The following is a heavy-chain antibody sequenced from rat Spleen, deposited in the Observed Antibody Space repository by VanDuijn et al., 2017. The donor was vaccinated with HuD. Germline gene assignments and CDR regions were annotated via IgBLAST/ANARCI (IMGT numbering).Heavy chain of an antibody. V-gene: IGHV5-31*01. Sequence: EVQLMESGRGLVQPGRSLKLSCVVSGFTFNNYWMTWIRQAPGKGLEWVASITSAGGTTYYVDSVKGRFTISRDNAKSTLYLQMDSLRSEDTATYYCTREDWVLDVWGQGTLVTVSS. CDR2: ITSAGGTT. CDR3: TREDWVLDV. J-gene: IGHJ3*01. CDR1: GFTFNNYW. D-gene: IGHD5-1*01.